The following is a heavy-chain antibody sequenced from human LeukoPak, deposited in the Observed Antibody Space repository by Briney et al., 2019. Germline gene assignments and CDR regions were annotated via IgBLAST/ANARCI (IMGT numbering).Heavy chain of an antibody. V-gene: IGHV4-34*01. CDR2: INHSGSA. CDR3: ARRPRGVIIKTWFDS. CDR1: GGSISSYY. J-gene: IGHJ5*01. D-gene: IGHD3-10*01. Sequence: SETLSLTCTVSGGSISSYYWSWIRQPAGKGLEWIGEINHSGSANYNPSLKSRVTILLDTSKNQFSLNLSSVTAADTAVYYCARRPRGVIIKTWFDSWGQGTLVTVSS.